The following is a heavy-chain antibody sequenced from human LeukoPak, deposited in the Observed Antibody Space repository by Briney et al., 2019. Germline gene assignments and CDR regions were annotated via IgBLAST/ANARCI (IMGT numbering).Heavy chain of an antibody. Sequence: ASVKVSCKASGYTFTSYYMPWVRQAPGQGLEWMGIINPSGGSTSYAQKFQGRVTMTRDTSTSTVYMELSSLRSEDTAVYYCARAEISGSYYEDDAFDIWGQGTMVTVSS. CDR2: INPSGGST. CDR3: ARAEISGSYYEDDAFDI. D-gene: IGHD1-26*01. J-gene: IGHJ3*02. V-gene: IGHV1-46*01. CDR1: GYTFTSYY.